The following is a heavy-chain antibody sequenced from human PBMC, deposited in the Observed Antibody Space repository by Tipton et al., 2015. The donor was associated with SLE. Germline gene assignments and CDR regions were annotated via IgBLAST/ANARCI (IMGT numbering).Heavy chain of an antibody. Sequence: TLSLTCTVSGGSISSGSYYWSWIRQPAGKGLEWIGRIYTSGSANYNPSLKSRVTISVDTSKDQFSLKLSSVTAADTAVYYCARDTVSFDLWGRGTLVTVSS. J-gene: IGHJ2*01. CDR2: IYTSGSA. CDR1: GGSISSGSYY. D-gene: IGHD4-17*01. V-gene: IGHV4-61*02. CDR3: ARDTVSFDL.